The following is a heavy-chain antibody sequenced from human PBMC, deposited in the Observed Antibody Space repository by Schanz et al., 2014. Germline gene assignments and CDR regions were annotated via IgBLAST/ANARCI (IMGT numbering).Heavy chain of an antibody. D-gene: IGHD2-21*01. CDR3: AKSKSQLPLFDY. Sequence: EVQLVESGGGLVQPRGSLRLSCAASGFGFDDYAMSWVRQAPGKGLEWVSGLTEGGGGTYYTDAVKGRFTISSDSSKNTLYLQMNSLRADDTAVYYCAKSKSQLPLFDYWGQGTLVAVSS. J-gene: IGHJ4*02. CDR1: GFGFDDYA. V-gene: IGHV3-23*04. CDR2: LTEGGGGT.